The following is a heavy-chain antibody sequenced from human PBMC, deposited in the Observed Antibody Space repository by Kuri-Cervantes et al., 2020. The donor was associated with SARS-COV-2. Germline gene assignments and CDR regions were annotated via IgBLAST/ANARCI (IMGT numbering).Heavy chain of an antibody. CDR3: ARRFGTPIFGVDRPTNWFDP. Sequence: ASVKVSCKASGYTFTSYDINWVRQATGQGLEWMGWMNPNSGNTGYAQKFQGRVTMTRNTSVSTAYMELSSPRSEDTAVYYCARRFGTPIFGVDRPTNWFDPWGQGTLVTVSS. CDR2: MNPNSGNT. J-gene: IGHJ5*02. D-gene: IGHD3-3*01. V-gene: IGHV1-8*02. CDR1: GYTFTSYD.